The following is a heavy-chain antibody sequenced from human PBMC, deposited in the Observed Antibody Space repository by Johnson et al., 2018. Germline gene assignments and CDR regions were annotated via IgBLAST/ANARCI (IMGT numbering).Heavy chain of an antibody. Sequence: QVQLVQSGAEVTKPGSSVKVSCKASGGTFSSYAISWVRQAPGQGLEWMGGIIPIFGTANYAQKFQARVTLTADDSTSTAYMELSSLRSEDTAVYYWAIEPATDYLWGTHSYGMDVWGQGTTVTVSS. J-gene: IGHJ6*02. V-gene: IGHV1-69*12. CDR3: AIEPATDYLWGTHSYGMDV. D-gene: IGHD3-16*01. CDR2: IIPIFGTA. CDR1: GGTFSSYA.